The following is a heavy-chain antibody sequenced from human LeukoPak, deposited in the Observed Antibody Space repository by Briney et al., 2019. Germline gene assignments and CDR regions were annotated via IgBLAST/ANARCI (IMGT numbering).Heavy chain of an antibody. J-gene: IGHJ6*02. V-gene: IGHV4-30-2*01. D-gene: IGHD1-26*01. CDR1: GGSISSGGYS. CDR3: ALGTRAGYYYGMDA. Sequence: SQTLSLTCAVSGGSISSGGYSWSWIRQPPGKGLEWIGYIYHSGSTYYNPSLKSRVTISVDRSKNQFSLKLSSVTAADTAVYYCALGTRAGYYYGMDAWGQGTTVTVSS. CDR2: IYHSGST.